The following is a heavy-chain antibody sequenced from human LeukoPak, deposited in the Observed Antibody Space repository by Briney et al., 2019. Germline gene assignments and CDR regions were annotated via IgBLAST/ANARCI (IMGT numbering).Heavy chain of an antibody. CDR1: GGTFSSYA. V-gene: IGHV1-69*05. CDR3: ARDLGLRLGELSLTSPGLDWFDP. D-gene: IGHD3-16*02. J-gene: IGHJ5*02. Sequence: SVKVSCKASGGTFSSYAISWVRQAPGQGLEWMGGIIPIFGTANYAQKFQGRVTITTDESTSTAYMELSSLRSEDTAVYYCARDLGLRLGELSLTSPGLDWFDPWGQGTLVTVSS. CDR2: IIPIFGTA.